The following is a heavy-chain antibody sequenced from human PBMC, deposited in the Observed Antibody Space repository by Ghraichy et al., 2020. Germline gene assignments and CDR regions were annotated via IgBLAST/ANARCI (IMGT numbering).Heavy chain of an antibody. CDR1: GGSFSGYY. CDR3: ARGLGPGDY. V-gene: IGHV4-34*01. Sequence: ETLSLTCAVYGGSFSGYYWSWIRQPPGKGLEWIGEINDSGSTNYNPSLKSRVSISVDTSNNRFALRMNLVTAADTAVYYCARGLGPGDYWGQGTLVTVSS. CDR2: INDSGST. D-gene: IGHD1-14*01. J-gene: IGHJ4*02.